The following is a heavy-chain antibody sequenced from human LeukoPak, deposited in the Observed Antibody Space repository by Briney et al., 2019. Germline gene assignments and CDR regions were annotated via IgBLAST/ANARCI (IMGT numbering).Heavy chain of an antibody. CDR2: IIPIFGTA. CDR1: GGTFISYA. J-gene: IGHJ4*02. D-gene: IGHD3-22*01. CDR3: ASDDYYDSSGYYYDGGYFDY. V-gene: IGHV1-69*13. Sequence: SVKVSCKASGGTFISYAISWVRQAPGQGLEWMGGIIPIFGTANYAQKFQGRVTITADESTSTAYMELSSLRSEDTAVYYCASDDYYDSSGYYYDGGYFDYWGQGTLVTVSS.